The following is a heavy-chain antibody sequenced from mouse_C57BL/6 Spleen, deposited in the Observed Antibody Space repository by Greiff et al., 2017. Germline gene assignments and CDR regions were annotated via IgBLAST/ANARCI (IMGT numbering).Heavy chain of an antibody. CDR3: ARDRIYDYDY. CDR2: ISYDGSN. CDR1: GYSITSGYY. V-gene: IGHV3-6*01. D-gene: IGHD2-4*01. Sequence: EVKVEESGPGLVKPSQSLSLTCSVTGYSITSGYYWNWIRQFPGNKLEWMGYISYDGSNNYNPSLKNRISITRDTSKNQFFLKLNSVTTEDTATYYCARDRIYDYDYWGQGTTLTVSS. J-gene: IGHJ2*01.